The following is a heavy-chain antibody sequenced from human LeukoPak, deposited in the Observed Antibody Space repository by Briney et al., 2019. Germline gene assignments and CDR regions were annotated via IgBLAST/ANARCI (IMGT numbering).Heavy chain of an antibody. J-gene: IGHJ4*02. Sequence: SETLSLTCTVSGGSISSSSYYWGWIRQPPGKGLEWIGSIYYSGSTYYNPSLKSRVTISVDTSKNQSSLKLSSVTAADTAVYYCARVESRGGLFDYWGQGTLVTVSS. D-gene: IGHD3-22*01. CDR1: GGSISSSSYY. CDR3: ARVESRGGLFDY. V-gene: IGHV4-39*07. CDR2: IYYSGST.